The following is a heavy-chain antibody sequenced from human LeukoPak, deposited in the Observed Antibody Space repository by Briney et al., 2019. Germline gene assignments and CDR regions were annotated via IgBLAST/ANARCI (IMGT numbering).Heavy chain of an antibody. V-gene: IGHV3-48*01. CDR2: ISSSSSTI. Sequence: GGSLRLSCAASGFTFSSYSMNWVRQAPGKGLEWVSYISSSSSTIYYADSVKGRFTISRDNAKNSLYLQMNSLRVEDTAVYYCAGRRSSGWCAYWGQGTLVTVSS. J-gene: IGHJ4*02. D-gene: IGHD6-19*01. CDR1: GFTFSSYS. CDR3: AGRRSSGWCAY.